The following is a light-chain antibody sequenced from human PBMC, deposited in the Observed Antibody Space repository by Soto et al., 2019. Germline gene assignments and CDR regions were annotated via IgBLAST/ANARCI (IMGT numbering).Light chain of an antibody. Sequence: EIVLTQSPGTLSLSPGERATLSCRASQIVSSSYLAWYQQKPGQAPRLLIHAASRRATGIPDRFSGSGSGTDFTLTISRLEPEDFAVYYCQQYGASPSFGQGTKLEIK. CDR1: QIVSSSY. CDR3: QQYGASPS. J-gene: IGKJ2*01. CDR2: AAS. V-gene: IGKV3-20*01.